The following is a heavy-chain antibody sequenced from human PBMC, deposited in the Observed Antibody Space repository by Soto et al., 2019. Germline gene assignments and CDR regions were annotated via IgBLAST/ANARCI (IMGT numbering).Heavy chain of an antibody. Sequence: EGSLRLSCAASGFTFSSCGMHWVRQAPGKGLGWVSVISYDGSNKYYAYPVKGRFTIYIDNSKNTLYLQMNSRRAEDTAVYYCAKANHYDSSGYYPDSFYYGMDXWGQVTPFTVS. CDR2: ISYDGSNK. J-gene: IGHJ6*02. CDR1: GFTFSSCG. V-gene: IGHV3-30*18. D-gene: IGHD3-22*01. CDR3: AKANHYDSSGYYPDSFYYGMDX.